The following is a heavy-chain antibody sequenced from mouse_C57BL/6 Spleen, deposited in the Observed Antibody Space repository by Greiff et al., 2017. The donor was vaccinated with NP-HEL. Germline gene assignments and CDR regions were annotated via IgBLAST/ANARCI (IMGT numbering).Heavy chain of an antibody. CDR2: IWRGGST. D-gene: IGHD1-1*02. Sequence: QVQLQQSGPGLVQPSQSLSITCTVSGFSLTSYGVHWVRQSPGKGLEWLGVIWRGGSTDYNAAFMSRLSITKDNSKSQVFFKMNSLQADDTAIYYCAKNGGTGAYAMDYWGQGTSVTVSS. V-gene: IGHV2-5*01. CDR1: GFSLTSYG. CDR3: AKNGGTGAYAMDY. J-gene: IGHJ4*01.